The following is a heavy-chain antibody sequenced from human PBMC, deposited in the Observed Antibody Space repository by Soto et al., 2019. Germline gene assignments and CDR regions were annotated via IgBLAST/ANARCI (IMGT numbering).Heavy chain of an antibody. CDR2: INHSGST. D-gene: IGHD2-8*02. CDR3: ARDKITGLFDY. Sequence: QVQLQQWGAGLLKPSETLSLTCALYGGSFSGYYWTWIRQPPGTGLEWIGEINHSGSTNYNPSLKSRVTMSVDTSKNQFSLKLTSVTAADTAVYYWARDKITGLFDYWGQGTLVTVSS. J-gene: IGHJ4*02. V-gene: IGHV4-34*01. CDR1: GGSFSGYY.